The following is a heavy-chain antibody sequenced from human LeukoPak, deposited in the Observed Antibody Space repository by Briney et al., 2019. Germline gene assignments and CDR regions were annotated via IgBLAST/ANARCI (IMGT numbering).Heavy chain of an antibody. CDR3: AKVGEDYQLLYYFDY. D-gene: IGHD2-2*01. CDR2: ISGSGGST. Sequence: GGSLRLSCAASGFTFNYYAMSWVRQAPGKGLEWVSAISGSGGSTYYAGSVKGRFTISRDNSKNTLYLQMNSLRAEDTAVYYCAKVGEDYQLLYYFDYWAREPWSPSPQ. CDR1: GFTFNYYA. J-gene: IGHJ4*02. V-gene: IGHV3-23*01.